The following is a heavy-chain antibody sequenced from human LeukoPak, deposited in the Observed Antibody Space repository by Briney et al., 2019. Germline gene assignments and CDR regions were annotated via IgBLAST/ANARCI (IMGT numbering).Heavy chain of an antibody. V-gene: IGHV3-23*01. J-gene: IGHJ6*02. CDR1: GFTFSSYA. CDR3: AKGDYDFWSGYYPRRYYGMDV. CDR2: ISGSGGST. D-gene: IGHD3-3*01. Sequence: GGSLRLSCAASGFTFSSYAMSWVRQAPGKGLEWVLAISGSGGSTYYADSVKGRFTISRDNSKNTLYLQMNSLRAEDTAVYYCAKGDYDFWSGYYPRRYYGMDVWGQGTTVTVS.